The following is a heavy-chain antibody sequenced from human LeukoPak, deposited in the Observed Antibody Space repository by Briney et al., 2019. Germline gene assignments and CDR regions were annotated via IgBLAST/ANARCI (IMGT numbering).Heavy chain of an antibody. CDR2: IYQSGST. D-gene: IGHD2-15*01. CDR3: ARLLGIGWFDP. Sequence: PSQTLSLTCAVSGRSISSGGYSWSWIRQPPGRGLGWIGYIYQSGSTYYNPSLKSRVTISVDRSKNQFSLKLSSVTAADTAVYYCARLLGIGWFDPWGQGTLVTVSS. J-gene: IGHJ5*02. CDR1: GRSISSGGYS. V-gene: IGHV4-30-2*01.